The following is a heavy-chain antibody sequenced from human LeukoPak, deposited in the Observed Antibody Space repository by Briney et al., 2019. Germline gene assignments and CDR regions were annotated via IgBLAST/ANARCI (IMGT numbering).Heavy chain of an antibody. V-gene: IGHV3-9*01. J-gene: IGHJ4*02. CDR2: ISWNSGSI. CDR1: GFTFDDYA. CDR3: AKDRSIAARRDFDY. Sequence: GGSLRLSCAASGFTFDDYAMHWVRQAPGKGLEWVSGISWNSGSIGYADSVKGRFTISRDNAKNSLYLQMNSLRAEDTALYYCAKDRSIAARRDFDYWGKGTLVTVSS. D-gene: IGHD6-6*01.